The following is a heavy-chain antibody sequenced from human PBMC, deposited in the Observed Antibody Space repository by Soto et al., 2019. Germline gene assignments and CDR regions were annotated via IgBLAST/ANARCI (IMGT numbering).Heavy chain of an antibody. D-gene: IGHD2-21*02. V-gene: IGHV3-30-3*01. CDR3: ARSYCGDNCALDY. CDR1: GFTFSSYA. J-gene: IGHJ4*02. CDR2: ISNDGSNK. Sequence: PGGSLRLSCAASGFTFSSYAMHWVRQAPGKGLEWVAVISNDGSNKYYADSVKGRFTISRDNSENTLHLQMNNLRPEDTGVYYCARSYCGDNCALDYWGQGTPVTLSS.